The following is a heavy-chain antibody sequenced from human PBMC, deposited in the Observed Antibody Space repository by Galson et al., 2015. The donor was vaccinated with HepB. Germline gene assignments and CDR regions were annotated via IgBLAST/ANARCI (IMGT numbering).Heavy chain of an antibody. Sequence: SLRLSCAASGFTVSINYMSWVRQAPGKGLEWVSVIYSGGSTYYADSVKGRFTISRDNSKNTLYLQMNSLRAEDTAVYYCARAGGGNTGYYYYMDVWGKGTTVTVSS. D-gene: IGHD2-8*02. J-gene: IGHJ6*03. CDR1: GFTVSINY. CDR3: ARAGGGNTGYYYYMDV. CDR2: IYSGGST. V-gene: IGHV3-53*01.